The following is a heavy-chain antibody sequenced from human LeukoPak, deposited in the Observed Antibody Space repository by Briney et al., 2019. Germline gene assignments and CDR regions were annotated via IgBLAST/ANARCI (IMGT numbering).Heavy chain of an antibody. Sequence: PWGSLRLSCEASGFVFYKYGMHWVRQAPGKGLDWVAFVRHDATQNYYADSVKGRFTVSRDNSKNTLSLQMNSLRADDTAVYYCAKFSYGDYVAWGRGTLVTVSP. CDR1: GFVFYKYG. CDR2: VRHDATQN. V-gene: IGHV3-30*02. J-gene: IGHJ4*02. CDR3: AKFSYGDYVA. D-gene: IGHD4-17*01.